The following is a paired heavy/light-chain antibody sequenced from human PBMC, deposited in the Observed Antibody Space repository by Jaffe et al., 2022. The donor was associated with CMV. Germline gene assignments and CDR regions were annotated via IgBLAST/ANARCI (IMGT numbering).Heavy chain of an antibody. J-gene: IGHJ6*03. D-gene: IGHD1-26*01. CDR3: ARDLSNYKDYYYYYMDV. CDR1: EFTFSRYT. V-gene: IGHV3-21*01. Sequence: EVQLVESGGGLVKPGGSLRLSCAASEFTFSRYTMNWVRQAPGKGLEWVSSISSTSSYIYYADSVKGRFTISRDNAKNSVYLQMNSLRAEDTAVYYCARDLSNYKDYYYYYMDVWGNGTTVTVSS. CDR2: ISSTSSYI.
Light chain of an antibody. CDR1: SSNIGAGYD. Sequence: QSVLTQPPSVSGAPGQRVTISCTGGSSNIGAGYDVHWFQHLPGAAPKLLIYGSNNRPSGVPDRFSGSKSGTSASLAITGLQAEDEADYYCQSYDSSLGASRVFGGGTKLTVL. V-gene: IGLV1-40*01. CDR2: GSN. J-gene: IGLJ3*02. CDR3: QSYDSSLGASRV.